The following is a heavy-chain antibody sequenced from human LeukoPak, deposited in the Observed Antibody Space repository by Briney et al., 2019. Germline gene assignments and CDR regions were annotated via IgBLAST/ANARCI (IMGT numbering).Heavy chain of an antibody. V-gene: IGHV3-30*03. CDR2: ISYDGSNK. D-gene: IGHD6-19*01. CDR3: ARGSTQYSSGWYGLDY. Sequence: SLTLSCAGTGFTFSSYGMHWLRQAPGRELAGVAVISYDGSNKYYADSVKGRFTISRDNSKNTLYLQMNSLRAEDTAVYYCARGSTQYSSGWYGLDYWGQGTLVTVSS. J-gene: IGHJ4*02. CDR1: GFTFSSYG.